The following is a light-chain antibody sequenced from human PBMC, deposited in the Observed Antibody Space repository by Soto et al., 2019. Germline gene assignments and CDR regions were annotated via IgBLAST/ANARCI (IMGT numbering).Light chain of an antibody. V-gene: IGKV1-13*02. CDR1: QGIGSA. CDR3: QQFNSYPLT. Sequence: AIQLTQSPSSLSASVGDRVTITCRASQGIGSALAWYQQRPGEAPRFLIYDASTLGSGVPLRFSGSGSGTYFTLTISTLQFEDFATYYCQQFNSYPLTFGGGTKVDIK. J-gene: IGKJ4*01. CDR2: DAS.